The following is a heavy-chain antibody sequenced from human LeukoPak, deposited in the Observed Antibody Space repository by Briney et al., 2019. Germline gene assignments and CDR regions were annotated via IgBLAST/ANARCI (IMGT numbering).Heavy chain of an antibody. Sequence: KPSETLSLTCTVSSGSISSYFWSWIRQPPGKGLESIGYVSYSGSTNYNPSLKSRVTISVDTSKSQLSLKLNSVTAADTAAYFCARRASSSYWFIDLWGRGTLVTVSS. CDR2: VSYSGST. D-gene: IGHD2-2*01. V-gene: IGHV4-59*08. CDR1: SGSISSYF. J-gene: IGHJ2*01. CDR3: ARRASSSYWFIDL.